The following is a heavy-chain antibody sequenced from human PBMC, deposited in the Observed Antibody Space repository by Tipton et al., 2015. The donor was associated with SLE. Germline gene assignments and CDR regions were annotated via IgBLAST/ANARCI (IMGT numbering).Heavy chain of an antibody. CDR3: ARETSQGPYFDY. D-gene: IGHD6-6*01. CDR1: GFTFSSYW. Sequence: SLRLSCAASGFTFSSYWMSWVRQAPGKGLEWVANIKQDGSEKYYVDSVKGRFTISRDNARNSLYLQMNSLRAEDTAVYYCARETSQGPYFDYWGQGTLVTVSS. J-gene: IGHJ4*02. CDR2: IKQDGSEK. V-gene: IGHV3-7*01.